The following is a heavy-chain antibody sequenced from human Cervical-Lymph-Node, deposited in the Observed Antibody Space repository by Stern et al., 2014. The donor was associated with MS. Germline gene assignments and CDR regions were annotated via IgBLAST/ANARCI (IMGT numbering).Heavy chain of an antibody. CDR1: GGSISRYY. D-gene: IGHD6-13*01. V-gene: IGHV4-59*01. CDR2: IDYSGST. J-gene: IGHJ6*02. CDR3: ARVSSSWADYYYYYGMDV. Sequence: VQLVESGPGLVKPSETLSLTCTVSGGSISRYYWSWIRQPPGKGLEWIGDIDYSGSTNYNPSLKSPVTISVDTSKNQFSLKLSSVTAADTAVYYCARVSSSWADYYYYYGMDVWGQGTTVTVSS.